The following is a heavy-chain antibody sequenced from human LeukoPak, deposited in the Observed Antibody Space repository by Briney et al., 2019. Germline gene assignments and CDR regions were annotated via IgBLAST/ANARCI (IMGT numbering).Heavy chain of an antibody. J-gene: IGHJ4*02. CDR2: ISAYNGIT. D-gene: IGHD6-6*01. Sequence: ASVKVSCKASGYTFTNYAISCVRQAPGQGLECMGWISAYNGITNYAQKFKGRVTMTTDTSTSTAYMELRSMTSDDSAVYYCARDRSSSSYWGQGTLVTVSS. CDR1: GYTFTNYA. V-gene: IGHV1-18*01. CDR3: ARDRSSSSY.